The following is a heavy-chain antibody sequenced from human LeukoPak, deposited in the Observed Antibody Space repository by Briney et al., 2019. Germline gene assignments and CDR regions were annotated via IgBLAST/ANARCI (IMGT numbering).Heavy chain of an antibody. J-gene: IGHJ4*02. CDR1: GFTFSSYS. CDR3: ARDSYGRDY. V-gene: IGHV3-48*01. CDR2: ISSSSSTI. D-gene: IGHD5-18*01. Sequence: RPGGSLRLSCAASGFTFSSYSMNWVRQAPGKGLEWVSYISSSSSTIYYSDSVRGRFTISRDNAKNSLYLQMNSLRAEDTAVYYCARDSYGRDYWGQGTLVTVSS.